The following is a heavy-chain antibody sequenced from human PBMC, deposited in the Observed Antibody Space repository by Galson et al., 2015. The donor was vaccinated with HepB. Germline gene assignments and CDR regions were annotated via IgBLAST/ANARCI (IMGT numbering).Heavy chain of an antibody. V-gene: IGHV3-23*01. CDR1: GFTFSRYG. D-gene: IGHD5-24*01. CDR3: AIACEMVTLFLGYDSFEI. CDR2: TSGSGGST. Sequence: SLRLSCAASGFTFSRYGMSWVRQAPGKGLEWVSGTSGSGGSTYYADSVKGRFTISRDKSQNTLYLQMNSLRADDTAVYYCAIACEMVTLFLGYDSFEIRGQDTMVAVSS. J-gene: IGHJ3*02.